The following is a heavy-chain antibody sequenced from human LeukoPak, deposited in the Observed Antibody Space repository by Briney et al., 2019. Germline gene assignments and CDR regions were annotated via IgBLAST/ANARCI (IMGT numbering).Heavy chain of an antibody. CDR1: GYTFTGYY. Sequence: ASVKVSCKASGYTFTGYYMHWGRQGPGQGLEWMRRINPNSGGTNYARKFQGRVTMTRDTSISTPYIELSRLRADDTAVYYCASGGCYYYMDVWGKGTLVTVSS. J-gene: IGHJ6*03. D-gene: IGHD3-10*01. CDR2: INPNSGGT. CDR3: ASGGCYYYMDV. V-gene: IGHV1-2*06.